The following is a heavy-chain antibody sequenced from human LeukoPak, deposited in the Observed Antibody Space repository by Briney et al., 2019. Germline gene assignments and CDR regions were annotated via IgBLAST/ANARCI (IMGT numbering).Heavy chain of an antibody. D-gene: IGHD2-15*01. Sequence: PSETLSLTCTVSGGSISSGDYYWSWIRQPPGKGLEWIGYIYYSGSTYYNPSLKSRVTISVDTSKNQFSLKLSSVTAADTAVYYCAREPLLGFCSGGRCYSGIDYWGQGTLVTVSS. V-gene: IGHV4-30-4*08. CDR2: IYYSGST. CDR1: GGSISSGDYY. CDR3: AREPLLGFCSGGRCYSGIDY. J-gene: IGHJ4*02.